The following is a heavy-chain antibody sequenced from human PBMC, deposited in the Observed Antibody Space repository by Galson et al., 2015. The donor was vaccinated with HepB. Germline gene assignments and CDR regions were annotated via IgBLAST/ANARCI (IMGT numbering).Heavy chain of an antibody. V-gene: IGHV3-64D*06. D-gene: IGHD5-12*01. CDR1: GFTFSSYA. Sequence: SLRLSCAASGFTFSSYAMHRVRQAPGKGLEYVSAISSNGGSTYYADSVKGRFTISRDNSKNTLYLQMSSLRAEDTAVYYCVKSDITRVLGDYWGQGTLVTVPS. CDR3: VKSDITRVLGDY. J-gene: IGHJ4*02. CDR2: ISSNGGST.